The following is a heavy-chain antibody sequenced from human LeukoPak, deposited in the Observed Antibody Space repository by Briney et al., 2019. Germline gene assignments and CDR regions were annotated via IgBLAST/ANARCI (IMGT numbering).Heavy chain of an antibody. Sequence: SETLSLTCTVSGGSISSYYWSWIRQPPGKGLEWIGYIYYSGSTNYNPSLKSRVTISVDTSKNQFSLKLSSVPAADTAVYYCARGGSGYSPPFDYWGQGTLVTVSS. J-gene: IGHJ4*02. CDR2: IYYSGST. CDR1: GGSISSYY. V-gene: IGHV4-59*01. D-gene: IGHD3-3*01. CDR3: ARGGSGYSPPFDY.